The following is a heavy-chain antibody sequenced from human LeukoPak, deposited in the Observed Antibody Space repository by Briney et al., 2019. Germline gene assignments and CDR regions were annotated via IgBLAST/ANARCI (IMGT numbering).Heavy chain of an antibody. CDR1: GFTLSDYY. D-gene: IGHD4-17*01. J-gene: IGHJ6*02. CDR3: ARDRLGDYVFYYYYYGMDV. V-gene: IGHV3-11*05. Sequence: SGGSLRLSCAASGFTLSDYYMSWIRQAPGKGLEWVSYISSSGSYTNYADSVKGRFTISRDNAKKSLYLQMNSLRAEDMAVYYCARDRLGDYVFYYYYYGMDVWGQGTTVTVSS. CDR2: ISSSGSYT.